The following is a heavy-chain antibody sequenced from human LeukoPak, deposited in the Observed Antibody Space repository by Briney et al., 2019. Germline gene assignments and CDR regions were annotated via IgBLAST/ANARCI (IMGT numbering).Heavy chain of an antibody. D-gene: IGHD2-21*01. CDR1: GFTFDHHS. J-gene: IGHJ4*02. CDR3: AKNNAGGDYYHR. Sequence: GGSLRLSCATSGFTFDHHSMHWVRQPPGKGLEWVSLITWDSSRTHYSGSVEGRFTTSRDNSKSSLYLQMDSLRTEDTALYYCAKNNAGGDYYHRWGQGTLVTVS. V-gene: IGHV3-43*01. CDR2: ITWDSSRT.